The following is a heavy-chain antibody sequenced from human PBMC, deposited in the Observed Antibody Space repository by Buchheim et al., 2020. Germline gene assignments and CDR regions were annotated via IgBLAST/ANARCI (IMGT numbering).Heavy chain of an antibody. CDR1: GYTFIDYG. J-gene: IGHJ4*02. Sequence: QVQLLQSGAEVKKPGASVRVSCKPSGYTFIDYGITWVRQAPGQGLEWLGWVSAANGRTDYSQNVQDRGTMTTDTSTSTAYMELTSLTSDDTAMYYCARGSVTVDFWGQGTL. CDR3: ARGSVTVDF. D-gene: IGHD3-22*01. V-gene: IGHV1-18*01. CDR2: VSAANGRT.